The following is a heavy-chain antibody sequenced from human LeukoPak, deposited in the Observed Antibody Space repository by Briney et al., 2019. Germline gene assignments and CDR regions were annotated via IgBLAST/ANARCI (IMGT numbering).Heavy chain of an antibody. CDR1: GFTFRSFV. V-gene: IGHV3-30*04. D-gene: IGHD3-10*01. CDR3: SKERPEEYYGSGSYFHY. J-gene: IGHJ4*02. Sequence: GGSLRLSCAASGFTFRSFVMHWVRQAPGKGLEWVAAISYEDGSNKYYADSVKGRFTISRDNSKYTVYLEMNSLRVEDTAMYYCSKERPEEYYGSGSYFHYWGQGTLVTVSS. CDR2: ISYEDGSNK.